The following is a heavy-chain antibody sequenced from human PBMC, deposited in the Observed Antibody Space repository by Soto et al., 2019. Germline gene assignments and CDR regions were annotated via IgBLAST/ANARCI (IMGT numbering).Heavy chain of an antibody. CDR3: ARPLCSDDYNSGYFDL. V-gene: IGHV3-30-3*01. CDR1: GFTFSSYA. Sequence: QVQLVESGGGVVQPGRSLRLSCAASGFTFSSYAMHWVRQAPGKGLEWVAVISYDGSNKYYADSVKGRSTISSDNSRNALVLQTNRLTAEATAVYYSARPLCSDDYNSGYFDLWGHGTLVTVSS. J-gene: IGHJ2*01. CDR2: ISYDGSNK. D-gene: IGHD4-4*01.